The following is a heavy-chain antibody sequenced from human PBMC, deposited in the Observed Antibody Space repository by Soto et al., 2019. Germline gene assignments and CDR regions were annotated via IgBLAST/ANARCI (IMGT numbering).Heavy chain of an antibody. Sequence: QVQLQESGPGLVKPSETLSLTCTVSGGSISSYYWSWIRQPPGKGLEWIGYIYYSGSTNYNPSLKSRVTISVDTSKNQFSLKLSSVTAADTAVYYCARDSRRSSDAFDIWGQGTMVTVSS. J-gene: IGHJ3*02. V-gene: IGHV4-59*01. CDR1: GGSISSYY. CDR3: ARDSRRSSDAFDI. CDR2: IYYSGST.